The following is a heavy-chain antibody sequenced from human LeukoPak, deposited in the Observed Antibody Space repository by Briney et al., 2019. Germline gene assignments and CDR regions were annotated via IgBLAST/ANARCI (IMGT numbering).Heavy chain of an antibody. CDR2: IYHSGST. J-gene: IGHJ6*03. V-gene: IGHV4-38-2*02. CDR3: ARVNSSSWYRYYYYMDV. D-gene: IGHD6-13*01. CDR1: GYSISSGYY. Sequence: SETLSRTCTVSGYSISSGYYWGWIRQPPGKGLEWIGSIYHSGSTYYNPSLKSRVTISVDTSKNQFSLKLSSVTAADTAVYYCARVNSSSWYRYYYYMDVWGKGTTVTVSS.